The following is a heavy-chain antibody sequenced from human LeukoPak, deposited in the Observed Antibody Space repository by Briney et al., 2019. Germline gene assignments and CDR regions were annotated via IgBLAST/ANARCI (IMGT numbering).Heavy chain of an antibody. J-gene: IGHJ4*02. V-gene: IGHV3-23*01. CDR2: ISGSGGNT. Sequence: GGSLRLSCAASGFTFSNYAMSWVRQAPGKGLEWVSAISGSGGNTYYADSVKGRFTISRDNSKNTLYLQMNSLRAEDTAVYYCAKAPVFYSYYFDYWGQGTLVTVSS. CDR1: GFTFSNYA. CDR3: AKAPVFYSYYFDY. D-gene: IGHD2-21*01.